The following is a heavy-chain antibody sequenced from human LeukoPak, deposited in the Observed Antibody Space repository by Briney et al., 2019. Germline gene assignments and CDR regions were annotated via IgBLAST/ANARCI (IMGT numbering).Heavy chain of an antibody. J-gene: IGHJ4*02. CDR3: ARWGYSYGIDY. CDR1: GGSISSSSYY. CDR2: GSYSGST. Sequence: SETLPLTCTVSGGSISSSSYYWGWIRQPPGKGLEWIGGGSYSGSTYYNPSLKSRVTVSVDTSKNQFSLKLSSVTAADTAVYYCARWGYSYGIDYWGRGTLVTVSS. V-gene: IGHV4-39*01. D-gene: IGHD5-18*01.